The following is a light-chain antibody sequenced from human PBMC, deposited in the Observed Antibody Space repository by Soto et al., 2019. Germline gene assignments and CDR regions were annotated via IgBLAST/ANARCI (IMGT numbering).Light chain of an antibody. J-gene: IGKJ1*01. CDR3: QQYTDWPTT. CDR2: GAS. Sequence: EIVMRQSPATLSVSPGQRATLSCRASQSVRTTVAWYHQRPGQAPRLLIYGASTRATGVPDRFSGDGSGTDFTLTVTSLQSEDFGIYYCQQYTDWPTTFGQGTNAAIK. V-gene: IGKV3-15*01. CDR1: QSVRTT.